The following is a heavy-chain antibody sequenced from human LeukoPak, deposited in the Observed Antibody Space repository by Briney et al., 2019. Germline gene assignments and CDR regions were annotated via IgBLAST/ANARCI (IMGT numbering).Heavy chain of an antibody. V-gene: IGHV3-9*01. CDR2: ISWNSDSI. D-gene: IGHD5-12*01. CDR1: GFTFDYYA. J-gene: IGHJ4*02. Sequence: GGSLRLSCAASGFTFDYYAMHWVRQAPGKGLEWVSGISWNSDSIAYADSVKGRFTISRDNAKNSLYLQMNSLRAEDTALYYCAKDSSLRGYDYGHNDYWGQGTLVTVSS. CDR3: AKDSSLRGYDYGHNDY.